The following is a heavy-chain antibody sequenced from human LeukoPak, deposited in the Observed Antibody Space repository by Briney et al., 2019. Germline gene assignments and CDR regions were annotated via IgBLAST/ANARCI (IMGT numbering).Heavy chain of an antibody. Sequence: PETLSLTCAVYGGSFSGYYWSWIRQPPGKGLEWIGEINHSGSTNYNPSLKSRVTISVDTSKNQFSLKLSSVTAADTAVYYCARSVGAKSHFDYWGQGTLVTVSS. J-gene: IGHJ4*02. CDR3: ARSVGAKSHFDY. D-gene: IGHD1-26*01. CDR2: INHSGST. CDR1: GGSFSGYY. V-gene: IGHV4-34*01.